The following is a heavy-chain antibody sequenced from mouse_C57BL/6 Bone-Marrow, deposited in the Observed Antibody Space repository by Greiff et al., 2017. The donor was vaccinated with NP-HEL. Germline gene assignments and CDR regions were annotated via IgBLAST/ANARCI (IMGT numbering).Heavy chain of an antibody. V-gene: IGHV5-4*01. D-gene: IGHD1-1*01. CDR1: GFTFSSYA. CDR3: ARDPLLLLREFAY. J-gene: IGHJ3*01. Sequence: EVMLVESGGGLVKPGGSLKLSCAASGFTFSSYAMSWVRQTPEKRLEWVATISDGGSYTYYPDNVKGRFTISRDNAKNNLYLQMSHLKSEDTAMYYCARDPLLLLREFAYWGQGTLVTVSA. CDR2: ISDGGSYT.